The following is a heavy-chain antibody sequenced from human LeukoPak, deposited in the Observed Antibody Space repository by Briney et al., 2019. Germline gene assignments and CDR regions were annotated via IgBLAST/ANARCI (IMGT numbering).Heavy chain of an antibody. V-gene: IGHV3-23*01. CDR1: GLPFISLP. CDR2: ISGSGGST. D-gene: IGHD6-6*01. J-gene: IGHJ4*02. CDR3: AKGSGYWGYSSSSN. Sequence: GGPLRLPCAASGLPFISLPMSWAPKPPGRGREWVSAISGSGGSTYYADSVKGRFTISRDNSKNTLYLQMNSLRAEDTAVYYCAKGSGYWGYSSSSNWGQGTLVTVSS.